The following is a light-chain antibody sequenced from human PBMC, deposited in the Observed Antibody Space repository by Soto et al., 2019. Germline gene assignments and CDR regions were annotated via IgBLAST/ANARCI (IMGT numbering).Light chain of an antibody. J-gene: IGKJ2*03. CDR3: QQFDSSRGYS. V-gene: IGKV3-20*01. Sequence: EIVLTQSPVTLSLSPGERATLSCRASQSVTSTYLAWYQQKPGQSPRIIIYGGSTRASGFPDRFSGGGSGTDFTLTISRLEPEDSAVYYFHFQQFDSSRGYSFGQGTKLEI. CDR2: GGS. CDR1: QSVTSTY.